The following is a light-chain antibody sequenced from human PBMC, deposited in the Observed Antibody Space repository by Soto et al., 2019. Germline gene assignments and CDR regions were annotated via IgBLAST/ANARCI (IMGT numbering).Light chain of an antibody. J-gene: IGKJ2*01. Sequence: EIVMTQSPATLSVSPGERVTLFCRASQSVNSRLAWYQQKPAQAPRLLIYDASPRATGIPARFSGSGSGTEFTLTISSLQSEDFAVYYCQQYKNWPPEYTFGQGTKLEIK. V-gene: IGKV3-15*01. CDR3: QQYKNWPPEYT. CDR1: QSVNSR. CDR2: DAS.